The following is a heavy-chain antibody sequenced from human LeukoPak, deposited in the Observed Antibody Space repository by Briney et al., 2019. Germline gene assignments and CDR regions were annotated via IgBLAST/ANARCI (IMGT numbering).Heavy chain of an antibody. CDR2: IIPIFGTA. CDR3: ARVDTIYQFDY. D-gene: IGHD3-3*01. V-gene: IGHV1-69*05. J-gene: IGHJ4*02. CDR1: GGTFSSYA. Sequence: GASVKVSCKASGGTFSSYAISWVRQAPGQGLEWMGRIIPIFGTANYAQKLQGRVTITTDESTSTAYMELSSLRSEDTAVYYCARVDTIYQFDYWGQGTLVTVSS.